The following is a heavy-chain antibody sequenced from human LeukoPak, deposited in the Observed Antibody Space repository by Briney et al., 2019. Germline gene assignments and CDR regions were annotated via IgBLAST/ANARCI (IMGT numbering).Heavy chain of an antibody. V-gene: IGHV4-34*01. Sequence: PSETLSLTCAAYGASFSGYYWSWLRQPPRKGLDWLGEINHSGSTNYNPSLKSRVTISVDTSKNQFSLKLSSVTAADTAVYYCARGMGGGSCYPRACGRMDVWGKGTTVTVSS. CDR3: ARGMGGGSCYPRACGRMDV. CDR2: INHSGST. D-gene: IGHD2-15*01. J-gene: IGHJ6*04. CDR1: GASFSGYY.